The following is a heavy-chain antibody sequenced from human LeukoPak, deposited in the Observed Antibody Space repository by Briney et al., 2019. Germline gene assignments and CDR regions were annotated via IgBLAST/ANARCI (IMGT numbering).Heavy chain of an antibody. CDR2: ISAYSGNT. J-gene: IGHJ4*02. CDR1: GYTFTSYG. D-gene: IGHD2-2*01. V-gene: IGHV1-18*04. Sequence: ASVKVSCKASGYTFTSYGISWVRQAPGQGLEWMGWISAYSGNTNYAQKLQGRVTMTTDTSTSTAYMELRSLRSDDTAVYYCAREFRTYCSSTSCYVHYFDYWGQGTLVTVSS. CDR3: AREFRTYCSSTSCYVHYFDY.